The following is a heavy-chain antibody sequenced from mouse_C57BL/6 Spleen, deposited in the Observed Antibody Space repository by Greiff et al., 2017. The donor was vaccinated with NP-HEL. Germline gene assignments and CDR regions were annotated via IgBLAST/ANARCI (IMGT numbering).Heavy chain of an antibody. D-gene: IGHD2-3*01. CDR3: ARYGDGYFYYFDY. V-gene: IGHV1-64*01. CDR1: GYTFTSYW. CDR2: IHPNSGST. Sequence: VQLQQSGAELVKPGASVKLSCKASGYTFTSYWMHWVKQRPGQGLEWIGMIHPNSGSTNYNEKFKSKATLTVDKSSSTAYMQLSSLTSEDSAVYYCARYGDGYFYYFDYWGQGTTLTVSS. J-gene: IGHJ2*01.